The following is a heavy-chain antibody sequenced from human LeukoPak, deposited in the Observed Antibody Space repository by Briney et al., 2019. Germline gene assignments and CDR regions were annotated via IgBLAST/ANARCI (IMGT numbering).Heavy chain of an antibody. CDR3: ARVFHLRYFDWLTPYGMDV. J-gene: IGHJ6*02. V-gene: IGHV1-2*02. Sequence: ASVKVSCKASGYTFTGYYMHWVRQAPGQGLEWMGWINPNSGGTNYAQKFQGRVTMTRDTSISTAYMELSSLRSEDTAVYYCARVFHLRYFDWLTPYGMDVWGQGTMVTVSS. CDR1: GYTFTGYY. D-gene: IGHD3-9*01. CDR2: INPNSGGT.